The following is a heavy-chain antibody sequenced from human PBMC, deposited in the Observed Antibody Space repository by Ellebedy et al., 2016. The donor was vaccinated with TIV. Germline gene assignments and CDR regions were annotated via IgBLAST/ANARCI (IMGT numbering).Heavy chain of an antibody. V-gene: IGHV3-30-3*01. CDR3: ARDPGYSYGYYYYMDV. CDR1: GFTFSNYA. CDR2: ISYDGSNK. J-gene: IGHJ6*03. D-gene: IGHD5-18*01. Sequence: GESLKISCAASGFTFSNYAMHWVRQAPGKGLEWVAVISYDGSNKYYADSVKGRFTISRDNSKNTLYLQMSSLRAEDTAVYYCARDPGYSYGYYYYMDVWGKGTTVTVSS.